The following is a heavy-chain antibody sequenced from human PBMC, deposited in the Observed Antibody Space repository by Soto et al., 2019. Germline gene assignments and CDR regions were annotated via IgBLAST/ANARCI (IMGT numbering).Heavy chain of an antibody. Sequence: QVQLQQWGAGLLKPSETLSLTCAVYGGSFSGYYWSWIRQPPGKGLEWIGEINHSGSTNYNPSLKSRVTISVDTSKNQFSLKLSSVTAADTAVYYCARGPRDTAMVTGAFDIWGQGTMVTVSS. CDR1: GGSFSGYY. CDR2: INHSGST. D-gene: IGHD5-18*01. J-gene: IGHJ3*02. V-gene: IGHV4-34*01. CDR3: ARGPRDTAMVTGAFDI.